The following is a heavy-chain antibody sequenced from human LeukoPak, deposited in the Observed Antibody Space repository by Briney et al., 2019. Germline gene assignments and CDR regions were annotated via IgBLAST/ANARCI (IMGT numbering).Heavy chain of an antibody. CDR1: GYTSTGYY. CDR2: MSPNSGDT. V-gene: IGHV1-8*02. Sequence: ASVKVSCKASGYTSTGYYMHWVRQATGQRPEWMGWMSPNSGDTGYAQKFQDRVTMTRNTSISTAYMELSSLRSDDTAVYYCARGPPNWGYDYWGPGTLVTVSS. CDR3: ARGPPNWGYDY. D-gene: IGHD7-27*01. J-gene: IGHJ4*02.